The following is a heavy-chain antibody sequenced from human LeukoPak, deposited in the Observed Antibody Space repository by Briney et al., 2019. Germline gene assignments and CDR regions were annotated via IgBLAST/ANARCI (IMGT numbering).Heavy chain of an antibody. D-gene: IGHD2-15*01. CDR3: ARDFGHSSYCSGGSCYPEVDY. Sequence: ASVKVSCKASGYTFTSYYMHWVRQAPGQGLEWMGIINPSGGSTSYAQKFQGRVTMTRDTSTSTVYMELSSLRSEDTAVYYCARDFGHSSYCSGGSCYPEVDYWGQGILVTVSS. J-gene: IGHJ4*02. CDR2: INPSGGST. V-gene: IGHV1-46*01. CDR1: GYTFTSYY.